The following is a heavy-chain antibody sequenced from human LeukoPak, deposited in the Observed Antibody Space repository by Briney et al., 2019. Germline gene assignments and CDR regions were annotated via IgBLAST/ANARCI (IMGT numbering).Heavy chain of an antibody. Sequence: SSETLSLTCTVSGDSINDHYWSWIRQPPGEGLEWIGYIYSSVSTNYNPSLKSRVIISIDTSKSQFSLKLASVTAADTGVYYCARQTCRGATCYRVDQSYYMDVWGKGTTVAVSS. D-gene: IGHD2-15*01. CDR2: IYSSVST. J-gene: IGHJ6*03. CDR3: ARQTCRGATCYRVDQSYYMDV. CDR1: GDSINDHY. V-gene: IGHV4-4*09.